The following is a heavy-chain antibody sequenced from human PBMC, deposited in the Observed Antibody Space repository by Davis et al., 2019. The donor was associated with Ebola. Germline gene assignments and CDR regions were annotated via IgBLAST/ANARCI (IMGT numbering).Heavy chain of an antibody. D-gene: IGHD2-15*01. CDR2: INAGNGNT. Sequence: AASVKVSCKASGGTFSSYTISWVRQAPGQRLEWMGWINAGNGNTKYSQKFQGRVTMTRDTSTSTVYMELSSPRSEDTAVYYCAREIVVVVAATGYYYYGMDVWGKGTTVTVSS. CDR1: GGTFSSYT. CDR3: AREIVVVVAATGYYYYGMDV. J-gene: IGHJ6*04. V-gene: IGHV1-3*01.